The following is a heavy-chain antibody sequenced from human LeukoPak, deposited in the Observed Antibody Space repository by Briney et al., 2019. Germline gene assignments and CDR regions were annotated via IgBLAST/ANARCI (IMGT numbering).Heavy chain of an antibody. CDR1: GYTFTGYY. CDR2: INPNSGGT. V-gene: IGHV1-2*02. J-gene: IGHJ5*02. D-gene: IGHD6-13*01. Sequence: ASVKVSCKASGYTFTGYYMHWVRQAPGQGLELVGWINPNSGGTNYAQKFQGRVTMTRDTSISTAYMELSRLRSDDTAVYYCARGGASSWYGNNWFDPWGQGTLVTVSS. CDR3: ARGGASSWYGNNWFDP.